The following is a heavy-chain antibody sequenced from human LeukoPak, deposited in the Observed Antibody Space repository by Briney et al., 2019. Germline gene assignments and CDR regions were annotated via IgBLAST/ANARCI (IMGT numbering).Heavy chain of an antibody. Sequence: GASVKVSCKASGYTFTSYGISWVRQAPGQGLEWMGWISAYNGNTNYAQKLQGRVTMTTDTSTSTAYMELRSLRSDDTAVYYCARGPNLAPTAINWFDPWGQGTLVTVSS. CDR3: ARGPNLAPTAINWFDP. J-gene: IGHJ5*02. D-gene: IGHD3-3*02. V-gene: IGHV1-18*01. CDR1: GYTFTSYG. CDR2: ISAYNGNT.